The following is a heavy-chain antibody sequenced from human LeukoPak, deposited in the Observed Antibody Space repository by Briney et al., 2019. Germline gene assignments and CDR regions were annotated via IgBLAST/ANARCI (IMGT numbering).Heavy chain of an antibody. Sequence: GGSLRLSCAASGFTFSTYNMNWVRQAPGKGLEWISYINADSSTIQYADSVRGRFTTSRDNAKNSLYLQMNSLRAEDTAVYYCARDRAYNRFDYWGQGTLVTVSS. J-gene: IGHJ4*02. CDR3: ARDRAYNRFDY. CDR2: INADSSTI. D-gene: IGHD1-14*01. V-gene: IGHV3-48*01. CDR1: GFTFSTYN.